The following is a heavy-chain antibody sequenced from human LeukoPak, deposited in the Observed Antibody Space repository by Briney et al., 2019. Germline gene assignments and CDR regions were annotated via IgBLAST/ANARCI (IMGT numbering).Heavy chain of an antibody. V-gene: IGHV3-53*01. J-gene: IGHJ2*01. D-gene: IGHD3-3*01. CDR2: IYSGGST. CDR1: GFTVSSNY. CDR3: ARALFGVAPFDL. Sequence: GGSLRLSCAASGFTVSSNYMSWVRQAPGKGLEWVSVIYSGGSTYYADSVKGRFTISRDNSKNTLYLQMNSLRAEDTAVYYCARALFGVAPFDLWGRGTLVTVSS.